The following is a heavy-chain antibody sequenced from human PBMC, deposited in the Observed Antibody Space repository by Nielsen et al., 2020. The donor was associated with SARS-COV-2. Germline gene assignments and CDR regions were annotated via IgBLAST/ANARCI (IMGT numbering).Heavy chain of an antibody. V-gene: IGHV1-69*13. CDR3: EREAGSSGWSTTDY. D-gene: IGHD6-19*01. CDR1: VCTFSSYA. Sequence: SSVKVSCKASVCTFSSYAISWVRQAPGQGLEWMGGIIPIFGTANYAQKFQGRVTITADESTSTAYMELSSLRSEDTAVYYCEREAGSSGWSTTDYWGQGTLVTVSS. J-gene: IGHJ4*02. CDR2: IIPIFGTA.